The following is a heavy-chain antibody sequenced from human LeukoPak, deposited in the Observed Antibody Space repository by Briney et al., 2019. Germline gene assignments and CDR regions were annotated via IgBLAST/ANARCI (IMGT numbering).Heavy chain of an antibody. V-gene: IGHV1-46*01. CDR2: INPSGGST. J-gene: IGHJ4*02. D-gene: IGHD1-26*01. Sequence: ASVKASCKTSGYTFTSNYILWVRQAPGQGLEWMGIINPSGGSTSYAQKFQGRVTMTRDTSTSTVYMELSSLRSDDTAVYYCARVGGNYPINWGQGSLVTVSS. CDR3: ARVGGNYPIN. CDR1: GYTFTSNY.